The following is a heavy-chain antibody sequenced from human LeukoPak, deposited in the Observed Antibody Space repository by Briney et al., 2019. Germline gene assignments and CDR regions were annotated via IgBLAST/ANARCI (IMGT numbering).Heavy chain of an antibody. CDR1: GGTFSSYA. J-gene: IGHJ5*02. Sequence: GASVKVSCKASGGTFSSYAISWVRQAPGQGLEWMGRIIPILGVANYAQKFQGRVTITADKSTSTAYMELRSLRSDDTAVYYCARDWQLALCPWGQGTLVTVSS. V-gene: IGHV1-69*04. CDR3: ARDWQLALCP. CDR2: IIPILGVA. D-gene: IGHD6-13*01.